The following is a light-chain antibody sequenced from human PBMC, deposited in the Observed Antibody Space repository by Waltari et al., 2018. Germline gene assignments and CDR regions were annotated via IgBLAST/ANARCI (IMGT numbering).Light chain of an antibody. Sequence: EVVLTQSPATLSLSPGERATLSCRASQSIITYLAWYHQKPGQAPRLLIYDAANRATCVPARFSGSGSGTDFTLTISSLEPEDFAVYYCQKRSNWPVTFGGGTKVEIK. J-gene: IGKJ4*01. CDR2: DAA. V-gene: IGKV3-11*01. CDR1: QSIITY. CDR3: QKRSNWPVT.